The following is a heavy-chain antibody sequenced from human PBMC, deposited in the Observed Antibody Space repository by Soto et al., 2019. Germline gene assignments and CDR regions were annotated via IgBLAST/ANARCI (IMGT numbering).Heavy chain of an antibody. Sequence: SVKVSCKASGGTFSSYAISWVRQAPGQGLGWMGGIIPIFGTANYAQKFQGRVTITADKSTSTAYMELSSLRSEDTAVYYCARDGRTDIVVVPAWGMDVWGQGTTVTVSS. CDR3: ARDGRTDIVVVPAWGMDV. CDR2: IIPIFGTA. V-gene: IGHV1-69*06. J-gene: IGHJ6*02. D-gene: IGHD2-2*01. CDR1: GGTFSSYA.